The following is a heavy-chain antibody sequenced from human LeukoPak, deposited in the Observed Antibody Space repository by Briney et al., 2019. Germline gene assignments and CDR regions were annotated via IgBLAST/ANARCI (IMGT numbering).Heavy chain of an antibody. Sequence: GSSVKVSCKASGGTSSSYAISWVRQAPGQGLEWMGGIIPIFGTANYAQKFQGRVTITADESTSTAYMELSSLRSEDTAVYYCARRLPRYCSGGSCSLDYWGQGTLVTVSS. CDR1: GGTSSSYA. V-gene: IGHV1-69*01. CDR2: IIPIFGTA. D-gene: IGHD2-15*01. CDR3: ARRLPRYCSGGSCSLDY. J-gene: IGHJ4*02.